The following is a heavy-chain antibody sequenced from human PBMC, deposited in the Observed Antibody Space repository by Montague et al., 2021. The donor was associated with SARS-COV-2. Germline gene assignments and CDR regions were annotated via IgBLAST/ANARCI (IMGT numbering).Heavy chain of an antibody. CDR1: GGSFSDYH. Sequence: SETLSLTCAVYGGSFSDYHWTWIRQPPGEGLEWIGQINYGGSTKYNPSLKSRVTISIDTSKNQFPLKLTSVTAAERAVYYCARGSLEYWGQGTLVTVSS. CDR2: INYGGST. J-gene: IGHJ4*02. V-gene: IGHV4-34*01. CDR3: ARGSLEY.